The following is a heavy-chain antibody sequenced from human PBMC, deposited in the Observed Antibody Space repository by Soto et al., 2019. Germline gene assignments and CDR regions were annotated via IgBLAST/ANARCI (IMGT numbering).Heavy chain of an antibody. V-gene: IGHV3-7*01. CDR3: ARATSCYY. D-gene: IGHD2-2*01. CDR1: GLTFSNYY. J-gene: IGHJ4*02. CDR2: VNEDGSER. Sequence: EVQLVESGGGLVQPGGSLRLSCAASGLTFSNYYMSWVRQAQGKGLEWVANVNEDGSERYYVDSVKGRFTVSRDNARNSLYLQMNSLRAEDTAVYYCARATSCYYWGQGTLVTVSS.